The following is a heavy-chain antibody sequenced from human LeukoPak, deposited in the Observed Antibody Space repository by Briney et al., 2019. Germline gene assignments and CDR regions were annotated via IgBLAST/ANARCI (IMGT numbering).Heavy chain of an antibody. CDR3: VRGTPYDSSGYYPDY. Sequence: ASVKVSCKASGYTFTGYYMHLVRQAPGQGLEWMGRINPNSGGTNYAQKFQGRVTMTRDTSISTAYMELSRLRSDDTAVYYCVRGTPYDSSGYYPDYWGQGTLVTVAS. D-gene: IGHD3-22*01. J-gene: IGHJ4*02. CDR1: GYTFTGYY. V-gene: IGHV1-2*06. CDR2: INPNSGGT.